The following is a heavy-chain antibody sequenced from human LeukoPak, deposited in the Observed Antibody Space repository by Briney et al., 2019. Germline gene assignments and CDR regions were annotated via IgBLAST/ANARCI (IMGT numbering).Heavy chain of an antibody. CDR2: ISSISSYI. CDR1: GFTFSSYS. V-gene: IGHV3-21*01. Sequence: GGSLRLSCAASGFTFSSYSMNWVRQAPGKGLEWVSSISSISSYIYYADSVKGRFTISRDNAKNSLYLQMNSLRAEDTAVYYCARDQRRSAFDIWGQGTMVTVSS. CDR3: ARDQRRSAFDI. J-gene: IGHJ3*02.